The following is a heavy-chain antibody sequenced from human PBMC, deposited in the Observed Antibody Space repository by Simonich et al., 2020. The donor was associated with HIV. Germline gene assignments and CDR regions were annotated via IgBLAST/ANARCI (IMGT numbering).Heavy chain of an antibody. J-gene: IGHJ3*02. CDR1: GFTFSNYG. V-gene: IGHV3-33*01. D-gene: IGHD3-22*01. Sequence: QVQLVESGGGVVQPGRSLRLSCAASGFTFSNYGMHWVRQAPGKGREWVSVIWYNGRNKNNADSVKGRFTISRDNSKNTLYLQMNSLRAEDTAVYYCATDQDYYDRSGDPGDAFDIWGQGTMVIVSS. CDR2: IWYNGRNK. CDR3: ATDQDYYDRSGDPGDAFDI.